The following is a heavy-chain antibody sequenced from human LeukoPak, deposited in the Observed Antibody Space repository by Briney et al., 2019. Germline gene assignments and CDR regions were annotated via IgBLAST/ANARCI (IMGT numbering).Heavy chain of an antibody. CDR1: GGSFSGYY. D-gene: IGHD2-2*01. J-gene: IGHJ4*02. CDR3: ARDKDGTIDY. V-gene: IGHV4-34*01. Sequence: SETLSLTCAVYGGSFSGYYWSWIRQPPGRGLEWIGEVNHSGTTNYNPSLKSRVTISVDTSQIQFSLRLTSVTAADTAVYYCARDKDGTIDYWGQGTLVTVSS. CDR2: VNHSGTT.